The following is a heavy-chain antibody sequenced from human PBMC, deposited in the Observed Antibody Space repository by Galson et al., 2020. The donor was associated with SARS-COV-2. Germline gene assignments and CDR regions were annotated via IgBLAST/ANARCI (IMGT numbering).Heavy chain of an antibody. D-gene: IGHD2-21*02. V-gene: IGHV4-59*08. J-gene: IGHJ4*02. CDR1: GGSISSYY. Sequence: SETLSLTCTVSGGSISSYYWSWIRQPPGKGLEWIGYIYYSGSTNYNPSLKSRVTISVDTSKNQFSLKLSSVTAADTAVYYCARHTPPTYYCGGDCHVFDYWGQGTLVTVSS. CDR2: IYYSGST. CDR3: ARHTPPTYYCGGDCHVFDY.